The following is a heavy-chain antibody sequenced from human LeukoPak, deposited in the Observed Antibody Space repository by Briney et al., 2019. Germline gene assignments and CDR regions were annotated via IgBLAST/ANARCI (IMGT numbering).Heavy chain of an antibody. J-gene: IGHJ4*02. V-gene: IGHV3-30*02. D-gene: IGHD6-6*01. Sequence: GGSLRLSCAASGFTFSSYGMHRVRQAPGKGLEWEAFIRYDGSNKYYADSVKGRFTISRDNSKNTLYLQMNSLRAEDTAVYYCAKDLLDSSSPQGVDYWGQGTLVTVSS. CDR1: GFTFSSYG. CDR2: IRYDGSNK. CDR3: AKDLLDSSSPQGVDY.